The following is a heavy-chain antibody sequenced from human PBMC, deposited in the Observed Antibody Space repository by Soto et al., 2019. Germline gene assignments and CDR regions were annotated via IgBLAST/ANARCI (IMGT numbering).Heavy chain of an antibody. CDR2: IYYSGST. CDR3: ARIASP. D-gene: IGHD2-21*01. V-gene: IGHV4-31*03. CDR1: GGSISSGGYY. J-gene: IGHJ5*02. Sequence: SETLSLTCTVSGGSISSGGYYWNWIRQHPGKGLEWIGYIYYSGSTYYNPSLKSRVSISVDTSKNHFSLKLTSVTAADTAVYYCARIASPWGRGTLVTVSS.